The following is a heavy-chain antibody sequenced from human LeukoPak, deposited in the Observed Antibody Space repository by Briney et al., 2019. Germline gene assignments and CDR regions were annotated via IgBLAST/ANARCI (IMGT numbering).Heavy chain of an antibody. CDR1: GLTVSSNF. D-gene: IGHD4-23*01. Sequence: PGGSLRLSCAATGLTVSSNFMSWVRQAPGKGLEWVANIKQDGSEKYYVDSVKGRFTISRDNAKNSLYLQMNSLRAEDTAVYYCTTLDYYYYMDVWGKGTTVTVSS. CDR2: IKQDGSEK. CDR3: TTLDYYYYMDV. V-gene: IGHV3-7*01. J-gene: IGHJ6*03.